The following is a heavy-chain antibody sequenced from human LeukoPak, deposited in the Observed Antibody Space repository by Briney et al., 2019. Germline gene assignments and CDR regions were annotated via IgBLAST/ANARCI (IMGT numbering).Heavy chain of an antibody. D-gene: IGHD3-22*01. J-gene: IGHJ4*02. CDR3: AKGSCYDSSGSFYFDY. V-gene: IGHV3-23*01. CDR1: GFTFSSYA. Sequence: GGSLRLSCAASGFTFSSYAMSWVRQAPGKGLEWVSGISGSGDNTYYADSVKGRFTISRDNSKNTLYVQVNSLGTEDTAAYYCAKGSCYDSSGSFYFDYWGQGTLVTVSS. CDR2: ISGSGDNT.